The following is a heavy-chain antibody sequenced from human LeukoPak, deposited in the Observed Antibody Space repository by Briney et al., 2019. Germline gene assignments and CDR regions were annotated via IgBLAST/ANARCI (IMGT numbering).Heavy chain of an antibody. CDR3: ARDSFCSSTSCYVDL. CDR2: ISYDGSNK. D-gene: IGHD2-2*01. J-gene: IGHJ4*02. Sequence: GGSLRLSCASSGFTFSSYAMQWVRQAPGKGLEWVAVISYDGSNKYYADSVKGRFTISRDNSKNTLYLQMNSLRAEDTAVYYCARDSFCSSTSCYVDLWGQGTLVTVSS. CDR1: GFTFSSYA. V-gene: IGHV3-30-3*01.